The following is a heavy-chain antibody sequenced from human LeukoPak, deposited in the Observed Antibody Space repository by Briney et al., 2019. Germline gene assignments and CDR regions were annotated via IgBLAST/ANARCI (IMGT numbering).Heavy chain of an antibody. Sequence: ASLKVSCKAFGYTFTSYYMHWVRPAPGQGLEWKGIMHPSGGSTSYAQKFQDRVSMTRDTSTSTVYMELSSLRSEDTAVYYCARGISITMVRGVIDYWGQGTLVTVS. CDR2: MHPSGGST. J-gene: IGHJ4*02. CDR1: GYTFTSYY. CDR3: ARGISITMVRGVIDY. V-gene: IGHV1-46*01. D-gene: IGHD3-10*01.